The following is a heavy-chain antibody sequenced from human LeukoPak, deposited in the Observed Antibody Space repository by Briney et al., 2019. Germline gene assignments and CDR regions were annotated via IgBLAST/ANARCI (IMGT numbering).Heavy chain of an antibody. D-gene: IGHD5-24*01. CDR1: GFTFCSYA. CDR3: ARDMGDGYNYPLIGFDY. Sequence: GGSLRLSCAASGFTFCSYAMHWVRQAPGKGLEWVAVISYDGSNKYYADSVKGRFTISRDNSKNTLYLQMNSLRAEDTAVYYCARDMGDGYNYPLIGFDYWGQGTLVTVSS. V-gene: IGHV3-30-3*01. J-gene: IGHJ4*02. CDR2: ISYDGSNK.